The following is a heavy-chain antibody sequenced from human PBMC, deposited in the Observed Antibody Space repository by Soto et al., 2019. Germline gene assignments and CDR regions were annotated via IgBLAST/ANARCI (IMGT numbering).Heavy chain of an antibody. CDR1: GGSISSSSYY. D-gene: IGHD6-13*01. Sequence: SETLSLTCTVSGGSISSSSYYWGWIRQPPGKGLEWIGSIYYSGSTYYNPSLKSRVTISVDTSKNQFSLKLSSVTAADTAVYYCARHPAAGPKYNWYAPCGQGTLVTVSS. CDR3: ARHPAAGPKYNWYAP. J-gene: IGHJ5*02. CDR2: IYYSGST. V-gene: IGHV4-39*01.